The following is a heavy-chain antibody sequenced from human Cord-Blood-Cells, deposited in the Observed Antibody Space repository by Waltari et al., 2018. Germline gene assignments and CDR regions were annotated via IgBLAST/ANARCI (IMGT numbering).Heavy chain of an antibody. V-gene: IGHV4-39*01. Sequence: QLQLQESGPGLVKPSETLSLTCTVSGGPISSSSYYWGWIRQPPGKGLEWIGSIYYSGSTYYNPSLKSRVTISVDTSKNQFSLKLSSVTAADTAVYYCVHYDFTRGDYFDYWGQGTLVTVSS. CDR2: IYYSGST. J-gene: IGHJ4*02. CDR3: VHYDFTRGDYFDY. CDR1: GGPISSSSYY. D-gene: IGHD3-22*01.